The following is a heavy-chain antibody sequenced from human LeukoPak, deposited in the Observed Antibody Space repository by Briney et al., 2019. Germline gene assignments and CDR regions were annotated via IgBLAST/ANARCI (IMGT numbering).Heavy chain of an antibody. J-gene: IGHJ6*03. CDR3: ARVRRSNYYYYYYMDV. V-gene: IGHV4-39*07. D-gene: IGHD6-6*01. CDR1: GGAVDSSRYY. CDR2: VYYTGNT. Sequence: SETLSLTCSVSGGAVDSSRYYWGWIRQPPGKGLEWIGYVYYTGNTPCNPSLKSRLTISMDTSKNQLSLRLTSVTAADTAVYYCARVRRSNYYYYYYMDVWGNGTTVTVSS.